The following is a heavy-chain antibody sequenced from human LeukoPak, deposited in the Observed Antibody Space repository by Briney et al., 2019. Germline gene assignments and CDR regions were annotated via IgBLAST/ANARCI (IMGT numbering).Heavy chain of an antibody. V-gene: IGHV4-61*01. CDR3: ARDKNSGTYCDY. J-gene: IGHJ4*02. CDR2: IYYSGST. D-gene: IGHD1-26*01. Sequence: SETLSLTCTVSGGSVSSGSYYWSWIRQSPGKGLEWIGYIYYSGSTNYNPSLKSRVTISVDTSNNQFSLKLSSVTAADTAVYYCARDKNSGTYCDYWGQGTLVTVSS. CDR1: GGSVSSGSYY.